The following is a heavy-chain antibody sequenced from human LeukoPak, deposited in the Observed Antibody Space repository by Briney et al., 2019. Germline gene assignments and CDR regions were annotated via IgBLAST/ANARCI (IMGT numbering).Heavy chain of an antibody. V-gene: IGHV3-9*01. D-gene: IGHD1-1*01. Sequence: GRSLRLSCAASGFTFDDYAMHWVRQAPGKGLEWVSGISWNSGSIGYADSVKGRFTISRDNAKNSLYLQMNSLRAEDTAVYYCARGFIKLDYWGQGTLVTVSS. CDR1: GFTFDDYA. CDR2: ISWNSGSI. CDR3: ARGFIKLDY. J-gene: IGHJ4*02.